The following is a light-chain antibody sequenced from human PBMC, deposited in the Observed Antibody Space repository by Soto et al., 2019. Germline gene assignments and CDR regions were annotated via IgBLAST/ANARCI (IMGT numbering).Light chain of an antibody. Sequence: DIQMTQSPTSLSASVGERVTITCRASQDIRNFVAWYQQKPGKAPKLLIYAASTLHSGVPSRFSGSGSGTDFTLTINSLPPEDVATYSCQKYSSVPVFGPGTKVEIK. V-gene: IGKV1-27*01. CDR1: QDIRNF. CDR2: AAS. J-gene: IGKJ3*01. CDR3: QKYSSVPV.